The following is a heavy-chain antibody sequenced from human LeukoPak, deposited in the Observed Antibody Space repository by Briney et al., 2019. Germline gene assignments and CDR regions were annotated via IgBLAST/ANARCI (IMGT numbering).Heavy chain of an antibody. CDR3: AKDSTSGYDNNAPCFDY. CDR2: ISYDGSNK. J-gene: IGHJ4*02. V-gene: IGHV3-30*18. D-gene: IGHD5-12*01. Sequence: SGGSLRLSCAASGFTLSTYSLNWVRQAPGKGLEWVAVISYDGSNKYYADSVKGRFTISRDNSKNTLYLQMNSLRAEDTAVYYCAKDSTSGYDNNAPCFDYWGQGTLVTVSS. CDR1: GFTLSTYS.